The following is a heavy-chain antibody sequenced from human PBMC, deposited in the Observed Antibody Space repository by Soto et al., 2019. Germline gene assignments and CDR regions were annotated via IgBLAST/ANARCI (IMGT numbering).Heavy chain of an antibody. J-gene: IGHJ5*02. CDR2: ISGSGGST. CDR3: AKDSPKFLVPMIGPGA. CDR1: GFTFSSYA. V-gene: IGHV3-23*01. Sequence: EVQLLESGGGLVQPGGSLRLSCAASGFTFSSYAMSWVRQAPGKGLEWVSAISGSGGSTYYADSVKGRFTISRDNSKNTLYLQMNSLRAEDTAVYYCAKDSPKFLVPMIGPGAWGQGTLVTVSS. D-gene: IGHD3-22*01.